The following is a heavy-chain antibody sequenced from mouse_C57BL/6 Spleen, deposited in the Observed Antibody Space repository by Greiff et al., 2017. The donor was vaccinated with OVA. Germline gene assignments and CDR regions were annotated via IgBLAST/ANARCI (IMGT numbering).Heavy chain of an antibody. J-gene: IGHJ1*03. CDR1: GFTFSDFY. V-gene: IGHV7-1*01. CDR3: ARDAELGYFDV. Sequence: EVKLMESGGGLVQSGRSLRLSCATSGFTFSDFYMEWVRQAPGKGLEWIAASRNKANDYTTEYSASVKGRFIVSRDTSQSILYLQMNALRAEDTAIYYCARDAELGYFDVWGTGTTVTVSS. D-gene: IGHD1-3*01. CDR2: SRNKANDYTT.